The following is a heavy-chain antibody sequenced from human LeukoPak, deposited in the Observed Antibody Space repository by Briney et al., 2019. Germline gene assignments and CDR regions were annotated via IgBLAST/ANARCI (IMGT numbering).Heavy chain of an antibody. CDR1: GFTFSSCW. CDR2: INSDGSST. D-gene: IGHD3-10*01. V-gene: IGHV3-74*01. CDR3: ARSVEDYGSGSYYLYYFDY. Sequence: GGSLRLSCAASGFTFSSCWMHWVSQAPGKGLVWVSRINSDGSSTSYADSVKGRFTISRDNAKNTLYLQMNSLRAEDTAVYYRARSVEDYGSGSYYLYYFDYWGQGTLVTVSS. J-gene: IGHJ4*02.